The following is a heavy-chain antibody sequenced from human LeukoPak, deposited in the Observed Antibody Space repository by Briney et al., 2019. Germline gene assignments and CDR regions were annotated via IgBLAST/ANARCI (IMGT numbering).Heavy chain of an antibody. Sequence: GGSLRLSCAVSGLTFSHAWMIWVRLAPGKGLEWVGRIKSIGSGGTTDYAAPVKGRFTISRDDSKNTVFLQMSSLKTEDTGVYYCTHDSTGYSSLHSWGQGTLVTVSS. D-gene: IGHD3-22*01. V-gene: IGHV3-15*01. CDR2: IKSIGSGGTT. CDR1: GLTFSHAW. J-gene: IGHJ4*02. CDR3: THDSTGYSSLHS.